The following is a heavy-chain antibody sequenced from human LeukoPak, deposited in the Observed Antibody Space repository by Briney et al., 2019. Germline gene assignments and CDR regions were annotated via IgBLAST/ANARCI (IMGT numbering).Heavy chain of an antibody. CDR2: INSDGSTT. V-gene: IGHV3-74*01. CDR3: ARDGSSWSNWLDP. CDR1: GSTLSSHW. J-gene: IGHJ5*02. Sequence: PGGSLRLSCAASGSTLSSHWMHWVRQAPGKGLVWVSRINSDGSTTSYADSAKGRFTISRDNAKNTLYLQMNSLRAEDTAVYYCARDGSSWSNWLDPWGQGTLVTVSS. D-gene: IGHD6-13*01.